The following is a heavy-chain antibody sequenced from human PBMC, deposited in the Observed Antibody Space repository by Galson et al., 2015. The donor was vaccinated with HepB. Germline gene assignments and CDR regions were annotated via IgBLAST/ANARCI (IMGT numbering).Heavy chain of an antibody. V-gene: IGHV2-5*02. D-gene: IGHD4-17*01. J-gene: IGHJ4*02. CDR2: IYWDEDQ. CDR1: GFSLSTREEG. Sequence: PALVKPTQTLTLTCTFSGFSLSTREEGVGVAWIRQPPGKALEWLVLIYWDEDQRYSPSLKNRLTITKDSSKDQVVLIMTKMDPMDTATYYCAHIRDSASVRFDSWGQGAQVTVSS. CDR3: AHIRDSASVRFDS.